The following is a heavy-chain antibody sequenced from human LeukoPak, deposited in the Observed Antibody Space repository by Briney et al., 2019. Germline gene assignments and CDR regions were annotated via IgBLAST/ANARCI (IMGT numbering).Heavy chain of an antibody. J-gene: IGHJ4*02. CDR2: ISSSSSCI. CDR3: ARVGGSSWSSTTFFDY. Sequence: PGGSLRLSCAASGFTFSDYTMSWIRQAPGKGLEWVSYISSSSSCIYYADSVKGRFTISRDNAKNSLYLQMNSLRAEDTAVYYCARVGGSSWSSTTFFDYWGQGTLVTVSS. V-gene: IGHV3-11*06. CDR1: GFTFSDYT. D-gene: IGHD6-13*01.